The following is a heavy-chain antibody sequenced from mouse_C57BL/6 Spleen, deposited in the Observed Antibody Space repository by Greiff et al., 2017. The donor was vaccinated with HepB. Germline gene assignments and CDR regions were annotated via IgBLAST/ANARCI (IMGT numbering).Heavy chain of an antibody. D-gene: IGHD1-1*01. Sequence: EVKLVESGPGLVKPSQSLSLTCSVTGYSITSGYYWNWIRQFPGNKLEWMGYISYDGSNNYNPSLKNRISITRDTSKNQFFLKLNSVTTEDTATYYCASPYYYGSSGYFDVWGTGTTVTVSS. J-gene: IGHJ1*03. CDR1: GYSITSGYY. CDR2: ISYDGSN. CDR3: ASPYYYGSSGYFDV. V-gene: IGHV3-6*01.